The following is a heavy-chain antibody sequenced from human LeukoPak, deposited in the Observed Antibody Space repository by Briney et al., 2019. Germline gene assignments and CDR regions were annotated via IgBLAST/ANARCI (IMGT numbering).Heavy chain of an antibody. CDR3: AKDWSVWFGELLSLDPGFDP. V-gene: IGHV3-23*01. CDR2: ISGSGGST. CDR1: GFTFSSYA. J-gene: IGHJ5*02. Sequence: PGGSLRLSCAASGFTFSSYAMSWVRQAPGKGLEWVSAISGSGGSTYYADSVKGRFTISRDNSKNTLYLQMNSLRAEDTAVYYCAKDWSVWFGELLSLDPGFDPWGQGTLVTVSS. D-gene: IGHD3-10*01.